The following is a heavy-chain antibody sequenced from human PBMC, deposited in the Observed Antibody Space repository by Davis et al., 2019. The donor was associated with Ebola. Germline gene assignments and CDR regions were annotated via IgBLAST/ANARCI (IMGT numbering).Heavy chain of an antibody. D-gene: IGHD3-22*01. CDR1: DGSISSHY. CDR3: ARGIVVSQFDP. V-gene: IGHV4-59*11. J-gene: IGHJ5*02. Sequence: PGGSLRLSCTVSDGSISSHYWNWFRQPPGKGLEWIGYIYNTGSTQYNPSLKSRVTISLETSRNQFSLNLTSVSAADTAVYYCARGIVVSQFDPWGQGTLVTVSS. CDR2: IYNTGST.